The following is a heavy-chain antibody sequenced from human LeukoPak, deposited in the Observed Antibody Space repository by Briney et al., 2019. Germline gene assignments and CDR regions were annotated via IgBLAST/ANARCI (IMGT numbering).Heavy chain of an antibody. CDR3: ARHLAGDSLYRHFDYWGQGILVTVSPGMDV. CDR1: AITFRNSW. V-gene: IGHV3-7*04. D-gene: IGHD5/OR15-5a*01. CDR2: IRGDGSET. Sequence: GGSLRLSCTASAITFRNSWMSWVRKAPGKGLERVANIRGDGSETNYVDSVMGRFTILRDNAKNSLFLQMNSLRGDDTAIYYCARHLAGDSLYRHFDYWGQGILVTVSPGMDVWGQGTTVTVSS. J-gene: IGHJ6*02.